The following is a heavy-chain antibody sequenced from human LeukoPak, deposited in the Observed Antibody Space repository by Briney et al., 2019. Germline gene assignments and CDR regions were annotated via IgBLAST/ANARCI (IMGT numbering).Heavy chain of an antibody. CDR1: GGSFSGYY. V-gene: IGHV4-4*07. Sequence: SETLSLTCAVYGGSFSGYYWSWIRQPAGKGLEWIGRIYTSGSTNYNPSLKSRVTMSVDTSKNQFSLKLSSVTAADTAVYYCARDGCSGGSCYIDKYYFDYWGQGTLVTVSS. J-gene: IGHJ4*02. D-gene: IGHD2-15*01. CDR3: ARDGCSGGSCYIDKYYFDY. CDR2: IYTSGST.